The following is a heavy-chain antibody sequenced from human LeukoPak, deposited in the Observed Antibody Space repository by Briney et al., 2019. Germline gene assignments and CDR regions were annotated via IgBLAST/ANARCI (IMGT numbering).Heavy chain of an antibody. D-gene: IGHD2-2*01. CDR1: GFTFSSYS. V-gene: IGHV3-48*01. CDR2: ISSSSSTI. Sequence: PGGSLRLSCAASGFTFSSYSMNWVRQAPGKGLEWVSYISSSSSTIYYADSVKGRFTISRDNAKNSLYLQMNSLRAEDTAVYYCARRGMPGFDYWGQGTLVTVSS. J-gene: IGHJ4*02. CDR3: ARRGMPGFDY.